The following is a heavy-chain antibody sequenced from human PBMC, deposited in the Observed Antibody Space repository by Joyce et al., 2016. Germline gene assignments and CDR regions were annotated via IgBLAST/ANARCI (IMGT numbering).Heavy chain of an antibody. CDR3: AHRPNSGYDPSAFDF. CDR1: GFSLSTRGVG. V-gene: IGHV2-5*02. Sequence: QITLKESGPTLVKPTQTLTLPCAFSGFSLSTRGVGVGWVRQPPGKALEWLALIYWDDDKRYSQSLKRRLTITKYTSRNQVVLTMTNMDPVDTATYYCAHRPNSGYDPSAFDFWGQGTLVTVSS. CDR2: IYWDDDK. J-gene: IGHJ4*02. D-gene: IGHD5-12*01.